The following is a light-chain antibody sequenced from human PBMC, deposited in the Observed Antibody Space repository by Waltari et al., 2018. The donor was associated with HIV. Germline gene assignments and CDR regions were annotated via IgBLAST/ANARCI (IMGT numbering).Light chain of an antibody. CDR3: QQYYNTPYT. CDR2: WAS. V-gene: IGKV4-1*01. Sequence: DFVLSQSPDSLAVSLGARATITCKSSQSVLYRSNNMNYLSWNQQKAGQPPKLLIYWASTRASGVPDRIRGSGSGTDFTLTINSLQAEDVAVYYCQQYYNTPYTFGQGTKLEIK. CDR1: QSVLYRSNNMNY. J-gene: IGKJ2*01.